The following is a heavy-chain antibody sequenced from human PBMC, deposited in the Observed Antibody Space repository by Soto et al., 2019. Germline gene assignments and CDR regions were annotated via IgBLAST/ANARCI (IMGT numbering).Heavy chain of an antibody. V-gene: IGHV4-31*03. Sequence: KTSETLSLTCTVSGGSISSGGYYWSWIRQHPGKGLEWIGYIYYSGSTYYNPSLKSRVTISVDTSKNQFSLKLSSVTAADTAVYYCASRHVDTAMVGIGRFDYWGQGTLVTVSS. D-gene: IGHD5-18*01. CDR1: GGSISSGGYY. CDR2: IYYSGST. CDR3: ASRHVDTAMVGIGRFDY. J-gene: IGHJ4*02.